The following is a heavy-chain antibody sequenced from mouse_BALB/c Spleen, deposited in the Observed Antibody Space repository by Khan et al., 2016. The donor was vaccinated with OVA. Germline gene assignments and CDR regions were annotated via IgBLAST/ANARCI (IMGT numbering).Heavy chain of an antibody. CDR3: TRHGCVAWFTY. V-gene: IGHV1S135*01. J-gene: IGHJ3*01. D-gene: IGHD2-2*01. Sequence: VQLQQSGPELMKPGASVKISCKASGYSFTSYYIHWIMQSHGKSLEWIGYIDPFSGGITYNQKFKGKATLTVDKSSSTAYIYFSNLTSEDSAVYYCTRHGCVAWFTYWGQGTLVTVSA. CDR2: IDPFSGGI. CDR1: GYSFTSYY.